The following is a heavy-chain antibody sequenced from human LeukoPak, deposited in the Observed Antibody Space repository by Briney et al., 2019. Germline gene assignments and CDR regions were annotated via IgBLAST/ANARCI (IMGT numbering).Heavy chain of an antibody. V-gene: IGHV4-59*01. CDR1: GGSISSYY. D-gene: IGHD7-27*01. J-gene: IGHJ4*02. CDR2: IYYSGST. CDR3: ARGLGSGEVDS. Sequence: SETLSLTCTVSGGSISSYYWSWIRQPPGKGLEWIGYIYYSGSTNYNPSLKSRVTISVDTSKNQFSLKLSSVTAADTAVYYCARGLGSGEVDSWGQGTLVTVSS.